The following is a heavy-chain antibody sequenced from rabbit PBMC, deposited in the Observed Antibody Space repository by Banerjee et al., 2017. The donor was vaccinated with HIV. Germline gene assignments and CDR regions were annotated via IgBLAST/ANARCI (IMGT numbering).Heavy chain of an antibody. D-gene: IGHD4-1*01. J-gene: IGHJ4*01. CDR3: ARDDVYSRGWGFDL. V-gene: IGHV1S45*01. CDR1: GFSFSSGYY. CDR2: IRDGSAGET. Sequence: QEQLVESGGGLVQPEGSLTLTCTASGFSFSSGYYMCWVRQAPGKGLEWIGCIRDGSAGETHYANWAKGRFTVSKTSSTTVTLQLNSLTVADTATYFCARDDVYSRGWGFDLWGPGTLVTVS.